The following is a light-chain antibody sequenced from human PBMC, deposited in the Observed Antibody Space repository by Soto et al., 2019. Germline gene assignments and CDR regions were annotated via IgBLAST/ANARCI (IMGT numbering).Light chain of an antibody. CDR3: QQRTNWPPMYT. CDR1: QSVGSY. V-gene: IGKV3-11*01. Sequence: EVVLTQSPATLSLSPGERATLSCRASQSVGSYLTWYQQQPGQAPRLLIYNASNRATGIPARFSGSGSGTDFTLTISSLEPEDFAVYYCQQRTNWPPMYTFGQGTKLEIK. CDR2: NAS. J-gene: IGKJ2*01.